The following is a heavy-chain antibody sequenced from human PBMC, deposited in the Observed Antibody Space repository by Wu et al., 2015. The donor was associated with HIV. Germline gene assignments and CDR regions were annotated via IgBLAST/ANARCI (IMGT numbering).Heavy chain of an antibody. CDR2: MNPNSGNT. CDR3: ARVESPYSSSSRRNYYYYMDV. J-gene: IGHJ6*03. CDR1: GYTFTSYD. D-gene: IGHD6-6*01. V-gene: IGHV1-8*03. Sequence: QVQLVQSGAEVKKPGSSVKVSCKASGYTFTSYDINWVRQATGQGLEWMGWMNPNSGNTGYVQKFQGRVTITRNTSISTAYMELSSLRSEDTAVYYCARVESPYSSSSRRNYYYYMDVWGKGTTVTVSS.